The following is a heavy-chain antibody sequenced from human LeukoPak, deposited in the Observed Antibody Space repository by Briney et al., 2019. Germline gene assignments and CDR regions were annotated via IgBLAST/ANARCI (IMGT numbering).Heavy chain of an antibody. CDR1: GGSISSSSYY. V-gene: IGHV4-39*01. CDR3: ARHGGYSSVLLYYFDY. J-gene: IGHJ4*02. CDR2: IYYSGST. D-gene: IGHD3-22*01. Sequence: PSETLSLTCTVSGGSISSSSYYWGWIRQPPGKGLEWIGSIYYSGSTYYNPSLKSRVTISVDTSKNQFSLKLSSVTAADTAVYYCARHGGYSSVLLYYFDYSGQGTLVTVSS.